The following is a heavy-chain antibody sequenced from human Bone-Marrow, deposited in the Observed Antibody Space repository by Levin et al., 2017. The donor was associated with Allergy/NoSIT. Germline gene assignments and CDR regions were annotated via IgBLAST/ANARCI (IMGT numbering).Heavy chain of an antibody. CDR3: ARGTGHFDY. J-gene: IGHJ4*02. Sequence: SQTLSLTCTVSGGSMSRSYWSWIRQPPGKGLEWIGYIYYSGSTTYNPSLRSRLTISVDMSKNQFSLKLISVTAADTAVYYCARGTGHFDYWGQGTLVTVSS. D-gene: IGHD3/OR15-3a*01. V-gene: IGHV4-59*08. CDR2: IYYSGST. CDR1: GGSMSRSY.